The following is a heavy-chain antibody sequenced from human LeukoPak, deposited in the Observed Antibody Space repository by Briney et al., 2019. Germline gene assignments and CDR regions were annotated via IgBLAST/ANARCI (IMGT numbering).Heavy chain of an antibody. Sequence: GGSLRLSCAASGFTFTSYSMNWVRQAPGKGLEWLSYISIGSSTIYYADSAKGRFTISRDNAKNSLYLQMNSLRAEDTAVYYCARTIAAADTRWFDPWGQGTLVTVSS. CDR1: GFTFTSYS. CDR2: ISIGSSTI. CDR3: ARTIAAADTRWFDP. D-gene: IGHD6-13*01. J-gene: IGHJ5*02. V-gene: IGHV3-48*01.